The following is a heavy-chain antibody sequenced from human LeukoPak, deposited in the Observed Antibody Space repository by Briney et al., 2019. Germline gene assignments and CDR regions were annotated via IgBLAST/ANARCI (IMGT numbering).Heavy chain of an antibody. D-gene: IGHD2-15*01. CDR1: GYSFTNYW. J-gene: IGHJ4*02. CDR2: IHPRDSAT. Sequence: GESLKISCKGSGYSFTNYWIGWVRQMPGKGLEWMGIIHPRDSATRYSPSFQGQVTISADKSISTAYLQWSSLKASDTAMYYCARRYCSGSSCYLFDYWGQGTLVTVSS. CDR3: ARRYCSGSSCYLFDY. V-gene: IGHV5-51*01.